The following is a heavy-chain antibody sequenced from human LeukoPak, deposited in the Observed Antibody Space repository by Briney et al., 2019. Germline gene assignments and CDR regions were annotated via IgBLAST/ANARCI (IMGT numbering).Heavy chain of an antibody. CDR2: IYYSGST. J-gene: IGHJ4*02. Sequence: SETLSLTCTVSGGSISSYYWSWVRQPPGKGLEWIGYIYYSGSTNYNPSLKSRVTISVDTSKNQFSLKLSSVTAADTAVYYCARIGVAAVAAFDYWGQGTLVTVSS. V-gene: IGHV4-59*01. CDR3: ARIGVAAVAAFDY. CDR1: GGSISSYY. D-gene: IGHD6-19*01.